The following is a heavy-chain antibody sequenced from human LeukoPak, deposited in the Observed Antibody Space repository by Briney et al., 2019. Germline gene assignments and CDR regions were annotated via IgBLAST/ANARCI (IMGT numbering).Heavy chain of an antibody. D-gene: IGHD2-2*02. V-gene: IGHV3-7*01. CDR3: ARKRCSSTSCSTVNFDY. Sequence: GGSLRLSCAASGFTFSSYWMSWVRQAPGKGLEWVANIKQDGSEKYYVDSVKGRFTISRDNAKNSLYLQMNSLRAEDTAVYYCARKRCSSTSCSTVNFDYWGQGTLVTVSS. CDR1: GFTFSSYW. CDR2: IKQDGSEK. J-gene: IGHJ4*02.